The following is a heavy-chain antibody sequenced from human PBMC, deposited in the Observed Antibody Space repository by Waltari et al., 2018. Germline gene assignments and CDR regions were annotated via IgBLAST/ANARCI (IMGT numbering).Heavy chain of an antibody. CDR1: GYSISSGYY. V-gene: IGHV4-38-2*01. CDR2: IYHSGST. CDR3: EVSGGDAFDI. Sequence: QVQLQESGPGLVKPSETLSLTCAVSGYSISSGYYWGWIRQPPGKGLEWIGSIYHSGSTYYNPSLKSRVTISVDTSKNQFSLKLSSVTAADTAVYYCEVSGGDAFDIWGQGTMVTVSS. J-gene: IGHJ3*02. D-gene: IGHD3-16*01.